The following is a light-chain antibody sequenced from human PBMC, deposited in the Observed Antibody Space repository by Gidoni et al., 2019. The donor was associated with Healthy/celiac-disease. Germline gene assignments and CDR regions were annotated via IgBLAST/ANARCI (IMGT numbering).Light chain of an antibody. CDR1: QSISSW. Sequence: DIQMTQSPSTLSASVGDRVTITCRASQSISSWFAWYQQKPGKAPKLLIYKASSLESGVPSRFSGSGSGTEFTLTISSLQPDDFATYYCQQYNSYSITFXQXTRLXIK. J-gene: IGKJ5*01. CDR2: KAS. V-gene: IGKV1-5*03. CDR3: QQYNSYSIT.